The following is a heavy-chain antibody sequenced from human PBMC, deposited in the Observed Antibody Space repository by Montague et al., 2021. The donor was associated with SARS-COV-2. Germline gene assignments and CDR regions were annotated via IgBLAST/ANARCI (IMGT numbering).Heavy chain of an antibody. D-gene: IGHD3-22*01. V-gene: IGHV4-31*03. Sequence: TLSLTCIVSGGSISAGDYYWTWIRQHPGKGLEWIGYIYYSGSTYYNPSLKSRVTISVDTSKNQFSLNLSSVTAADTAVYYCARDPFYYNTSGYHYFDHWGQGTLVTASS. CDR2: IYYSGST. CDR3: ARDPFYYNTSGYHYFDH. CDR1: GGSISAGDYY. J-gene: IGHJ4*02.